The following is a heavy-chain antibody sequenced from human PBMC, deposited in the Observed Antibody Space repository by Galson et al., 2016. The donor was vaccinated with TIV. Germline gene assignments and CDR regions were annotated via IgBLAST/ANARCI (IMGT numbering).Heavy chain of an antibody. CDR2: VSLSGGTT. V-gene: IGHV3-23*01. CDR1: GFTFSGYV. CDR3: AKPGKSGDYSWDASDI. Sequence: SLRLSCAASGFTFSGYVMSWVRQAPGKGLEWVSTVSLSGGTTYYADSVKGRFTISRDNARYTLYLQMNSLRAEDTAIYYCAKPGKSGDYSWDASDIWGQGTLVIVSS. D-gene: IGHD1-26*01. J-gene: IGHJ3*02.